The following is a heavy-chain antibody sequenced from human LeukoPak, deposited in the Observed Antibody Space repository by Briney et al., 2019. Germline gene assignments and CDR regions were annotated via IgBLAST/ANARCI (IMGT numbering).Heavy chain of an antibody. Sequence: SETLSLTCTVSGGSINSYYWSWIRQPPGKGLEWIGYISYSGSTNYNPSLKSRVSISVDKSKNQFSLKLSSVTAADTAVYYCARDNGYYYDSSGSQGFDYWGQGTLVTVSS. CDR3: ARDNGYYYDSSGSQGFDY. D-gene: IGHD3-22*01. J-gene: IGHJ4*02. CDR2: ISYSGST. CDR1: GGSINSYY. V-gene: IGHV4-59*12.